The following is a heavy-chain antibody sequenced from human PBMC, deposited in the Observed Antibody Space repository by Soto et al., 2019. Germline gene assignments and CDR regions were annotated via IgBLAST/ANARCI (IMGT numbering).Heavy chain of an antibody. D-gene: IGHD2-21*01. J-gene: IGHJ4*02. CDR3: VKAGVQDLIVGGPVYFAS. CDR2: ISWNGVNI. CDR1: GFMFDNSG. Sequence: EVQLVESGGGLVQPGRSLRIACEASGFMFDNSGMHWVRQAPGKGLEWVSGISWNGVNIGYADSVKGRFSISRDHAKDFLILHMNSLIPDDTIFYYCVKAGVQDLIVGGPVYFASWGKGTLVTGTS. V-gene: IGHV3-9*01.